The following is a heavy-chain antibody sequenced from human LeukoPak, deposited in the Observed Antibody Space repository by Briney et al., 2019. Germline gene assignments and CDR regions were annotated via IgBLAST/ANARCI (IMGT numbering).Heavy chain of an antibody. CDR3: ARHEPREWFDP. D-gene: IGHD1-14*01. CDR2: ISNSGST. J-gene: IGHJ5*02. V-gene: IGHV4-59*05. CDR1: GGPISSYY. Sequence: SETLSLTCTVSGGPISSYYWSWIRQPPGKGLEWIGSISNSGSTYYNPSLKSRVTISVDTSKNQFSLKLSSVTAADRAVYYCARHEPREWFDPWGQGTLVTVSS.